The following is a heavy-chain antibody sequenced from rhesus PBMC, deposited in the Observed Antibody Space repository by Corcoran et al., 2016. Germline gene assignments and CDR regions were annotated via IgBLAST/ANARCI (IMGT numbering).Heavy chain of an antibody. J-gene: IGHJ4*01. V-gene: IGHV4-160*01. CDR3: AKSSGWYGRVDY. Sequence: QVQRQESGPGLGKPSETLSLTCAVSGGSISSNYWSGNRQPPGKGLEWIGRIYGSGGSTDYNPSLKSRVTISTDTSKNQFSLKLSSVTAADTAVYYCAKSSGWYGRVDYWGQGVLVTVSS. D-gene: IGHD6-31*01. CDR1: GGSISSNY. CDR2: IYGSGGST.